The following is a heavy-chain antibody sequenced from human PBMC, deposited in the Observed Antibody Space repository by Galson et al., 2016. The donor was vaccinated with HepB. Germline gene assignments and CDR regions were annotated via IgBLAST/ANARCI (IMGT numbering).Heavy chain of an antibody. V-gene: IGHV1-8*02. CDR1: GYTFTNYD. J-gene: IGHJ4*02. CDR2: MTPNSGNT. CDR3: ARNRPFIGDFDY. Sequence: SVKVSCKASGYTFTNYDFNWVRQAPGQGLEWLGWMTPNSGNTGYAQKFQGRLSLTRDISTSTAYMELSSLTPDDTAVYYCARNRPFIGDFDYWGQGTLVTVSS. D-gene: IGHD3-16*01.